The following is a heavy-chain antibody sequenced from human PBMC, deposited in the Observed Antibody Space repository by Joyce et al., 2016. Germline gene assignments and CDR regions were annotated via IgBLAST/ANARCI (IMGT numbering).Heavy chain of an antibody. CDR1: GYTFTDYY. J-gene: IGHJ2*01. CDR3: ARGDLRTSSPLFWYFAL. Sequence: QVQLVQSGAEVKKPGASVKVSCKASGYTFTDYYIHWVRQAPGQGLEWMGGINLNRGGTADPQKFQGRVTMTIDTSIRTAYMELTGLRSDDTAVYYCARGDLRTSSPLFWYFALWGRGTLVTVSS. CDR2: INLNRGGT. V-gene: IGHV1-2*02. D-gene: IGHD2-2*01.